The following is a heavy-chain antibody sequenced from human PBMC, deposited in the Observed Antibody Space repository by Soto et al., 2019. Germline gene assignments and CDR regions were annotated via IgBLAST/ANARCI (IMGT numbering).Heavy chain of an antibody. CDR2: ISHDGSNQ. CDR3: AKDSSADFDY. V-gene: IGHV3-30*18. Sequence: GGSLRLSCVASGFTLRTSGMHWVRQAPSKGLEWVAVISHDGSNQFYAESVKGRFTISRDNSKNMLYLQMNSLRADDSAVYFCAKDSSADFDYWGQGTVVTVSA. CDR1: GFTLRTSG. J-gene: IGHJ4*02.